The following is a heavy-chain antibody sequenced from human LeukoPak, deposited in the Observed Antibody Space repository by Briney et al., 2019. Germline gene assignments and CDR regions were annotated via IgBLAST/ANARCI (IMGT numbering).Heavy chain of an antibody. CDR3: ASAPATSYGVPYYYYYGMDV. J-gene: IGHJ6*04. V-gene: IGHV1-69*06. Sequence: GASVKVSCKASGGTFSSYAISWVRQAPGQGLEWMGGIIPIFGTANYAQKFQGRVTITADKSTSTAHMELSSLRSEDTAVYYCASAPATSYGVPYYYYYGMDVWGKGTTVTVSS. CDR2: IIPIFGTA. D-gene: IGHD5-18*01. CDR1: GGTFSSYA.